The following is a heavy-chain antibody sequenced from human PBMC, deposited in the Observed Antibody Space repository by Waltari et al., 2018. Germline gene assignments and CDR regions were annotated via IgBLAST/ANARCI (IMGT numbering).Heavy chain of an antibody. Sequence: QVQLVQSGAEVKKPGSSVKVSCKASGGTFGSDAVSWVRLAPGQGLEWMGVIIPMFGIPEYSQKFQDRLTITADESTNTAYMELSGLSSEDTAIYYCARHELGISQYYYNMYVWGQGTTVTISS. J-gene: IGHJ6*03. CDR1: GGTFGSDA. V-gene: IGHV1-69*12. D-gene: IGHD7-27*01. CDR2: IIPMFGIP. CDR3: ARHELGISQYYYNMYV.